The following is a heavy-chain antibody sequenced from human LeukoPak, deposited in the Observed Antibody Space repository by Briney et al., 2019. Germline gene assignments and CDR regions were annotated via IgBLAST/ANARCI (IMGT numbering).Heavy chain of an antibody. V-gene: IGHV4-61*02. CDR1: GGSISSGSYY. CDR2: IYSSGST. CDR3: ARGSYGYIDQ. D-gene: IGHD3-16*01. Sequence: PSQTLSLTCTVSGGSISSGSYYWSWIRQPAGKGLEWIGRIYSSGSTNYNPSLKSRVTISLDTSKNQFSLKLSSVTAADTAVYYCARGSYGYIDQWGQGLLVTVSS. J-gene: IGHJ4*02.